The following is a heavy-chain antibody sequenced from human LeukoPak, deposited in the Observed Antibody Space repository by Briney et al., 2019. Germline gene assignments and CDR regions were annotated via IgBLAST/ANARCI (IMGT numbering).Heavy chain of an antibody. Sequence: ASVKVSCKASGYTFTGYYMHWVRQAPGQGLEWMGWINPNSGGTNYAQKFQGRVTMTRDTSISTAYMELSRLRSDDTAVYYCARDLGDRWVFGYWGQGTLVTVSS. CDR2: INPNSGGT. D-gene: IGHD3-16*01. CDR1: GYTFTGYY. J-gene: IGHJ4*02. V-gene: IGHV1-2*02. CDR3: ARDLGDRWVFGY.